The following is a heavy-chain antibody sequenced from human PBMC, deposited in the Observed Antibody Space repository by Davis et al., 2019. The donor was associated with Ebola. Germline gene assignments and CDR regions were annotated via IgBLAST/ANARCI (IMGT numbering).Heavy chain of an antibody. CDR2: INHSGST. Sequence: PSETLSLTCAVYGGSFSGYYWSWIRQPPGKGLEWIGEINHSGSTNYNPSLKSRVTISVDTSKNQFSLKLSSVTAADTAVYYCARVQPSGYYKHCFDYWGQGTLVTVSS. V-gene: IGHV4-34*01. CDR1: GGSFSGYY. J-gene: IGHJ4*02. CDR3: ARVQPSGYYKHCFDY. D-gene: IGHD3-22*01.